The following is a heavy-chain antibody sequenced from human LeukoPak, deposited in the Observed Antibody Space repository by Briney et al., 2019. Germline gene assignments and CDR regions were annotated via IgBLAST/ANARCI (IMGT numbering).Heavy chain of an antibody. J-gene: IGHJ4*02. Sequence: SGGSLRLSCAASGFTFSSYAMHWVRQAPGKGLEYVSAISSNGGSTYYANSVKGRFTISRDNSKNTLYLQMGSLRAEDMAVHYCARGSDYLIDYWGQGTLVTVSS. V-gene: IGHV3-64*01. CDR2: ISSNGGST. CDR1: GFTFSSYA. CDR3: ARGSDYLIDY. D-gene: IGHD4-11*01.